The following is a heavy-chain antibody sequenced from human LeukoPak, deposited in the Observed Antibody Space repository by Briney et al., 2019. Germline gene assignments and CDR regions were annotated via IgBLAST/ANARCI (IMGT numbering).Heavy chain of an antibody. D-gene: IGHD2-21*02. CDR2: ISGSGGST. CDR3: AKSVGHIVVVTASYYYYYGMDV. Sequence: GGSLRLSCAASGFTVSSNYMSWVRQAPGKGLEWVSAISGSGGSTYYADSVKGRFTISRDNSKNTLYLQMNSLRAEDTAVYYCAKSVGHIVVVTASYYYYYGMDVWGQGTTVTVSS. CDR1: GFTVSSNY. J-gene: IGHJ6*02. V-gene: IGHV3-23*01.